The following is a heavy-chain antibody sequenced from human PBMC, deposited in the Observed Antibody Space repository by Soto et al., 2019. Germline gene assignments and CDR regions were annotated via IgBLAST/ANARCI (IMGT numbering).Heavy chain of an antibody. Sequence: GGSLRLSCAASGFTFSNYWMSWVRQAPGKGLEWVANIKPDGSQKWYVDSVKGRFTISRDNAKKSLYLQMNSLRAEDTAVYYCARGDYYDTSGPFSDAFDIWGRGTMVTVSS. D-gene: IGHD3-22*01. CDR2: IKPDGSQK. J-gene: IGHJ3*02. CDR1: GFTFSNYW. V-gene: IGHV3-7*04. CDR3: ARGDYYDTSGPFSDAFDI.